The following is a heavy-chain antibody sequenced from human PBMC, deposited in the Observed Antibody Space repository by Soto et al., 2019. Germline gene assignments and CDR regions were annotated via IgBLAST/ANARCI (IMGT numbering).Heavy chain of an antibody. V-gene: IGHV3-11*01. Sequence: QPQLVESGGGLVKPGWSLRLSCAASRLTFSDYYMGWIRQAPGKGLEWISYISGSGGTTYYADSVKGRFTISRDNAKNSLYLHMNSLRVEDTAIYYCARDPEPQYYFDSWGQGTLVTVSS. CDR2: ISGSGGTT. J-gene: IGHJ4*02. CDR1: RLTFSDYY. CDR3: ARDPEPQYYFDS.